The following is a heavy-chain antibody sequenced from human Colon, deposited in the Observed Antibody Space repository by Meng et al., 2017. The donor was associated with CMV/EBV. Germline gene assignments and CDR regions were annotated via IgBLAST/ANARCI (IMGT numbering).Heavy chain of an antibody. Sequence: GSLRLSCTVSGGSISSSSYYWGWIRQPPGKGLEWIGSVYYSGSTYYNPSLKSRVTISVDTPKNQFSLKLSSVTAADTVVYYCARGGVLWCPLNWGQGTLVTVSS. J-gene: IGHJ1*01. CDR3: ARGGVLWCPLN. CDR1: GGSISSSSYY. CDR2: VYYSGST. V-gene: IGHV4-39*07. D-gene: IGHD2-21*01.